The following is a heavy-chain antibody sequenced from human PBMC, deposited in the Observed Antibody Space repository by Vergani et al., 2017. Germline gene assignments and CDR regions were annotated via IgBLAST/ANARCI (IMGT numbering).Heavy chain of an antibody. Sequence: QVQLVQSGAEVKKPGASVKVSCKASGYTFTSYYMHWVRPAPGQGLEWMGIINPSGGSTSYAQKFQGRVTMTRDTSTSTVYMELSSLRSEDTAVYYCAREQIAAAGTDYYYGMDVWGQGTTVTVSS. J-gene: IGHJ6*02. CDR2: INPSGGST. D-gene: IGHD6-13*01. V-gene: IGHV1-46*03. CDR1: GYTFTSYY. CDR3: AREQIAAAGTDYYYGMDV.